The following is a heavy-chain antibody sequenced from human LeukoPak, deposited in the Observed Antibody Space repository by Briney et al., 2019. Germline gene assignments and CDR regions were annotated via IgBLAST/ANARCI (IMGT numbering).Heavy chain of an antibody. CDR2: INHSGST. Sequence: SETLSLTCAVYGGSFSGYYWNWIRQPPGKGLEWIGEINHSGSTNYNPSLKSRVTISVDTSKNQFSLKLSSVTAADTAVYYCARDGYSAYYYYGMDAWGQGTTVTVSS. CDR3: ARDGYSAYYYYGMDA. J-gene: IGHJ6*02. CDR1: GGSFSGYY. V-gene: IGHV4-34*01. D-gene: IGHD5-24*01.